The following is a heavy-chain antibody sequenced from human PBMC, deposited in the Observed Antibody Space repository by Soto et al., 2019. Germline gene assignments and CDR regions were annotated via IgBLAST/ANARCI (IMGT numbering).Heavy chain of an antibody. CDR3: AYSESGVTGRDLDY. J-gene: IGHJ4*02. V-gene: IGHV2-5*02. Sequence: QITLKESGPTLVNPTQTLTLTCTFSGFSLSTTGEAVGWIRQPPGKALEWLGIIYWDDDKRYSPTLNNRLTLTKDTSKNQVVLMMTNMDPADTGTYYCAYSESGVTGRDLDYWGQGTRVTVSS. CDR2: IYWDDDK. CDR1: GFSLSTTGEA. D-gene: IGHD1-1*01.